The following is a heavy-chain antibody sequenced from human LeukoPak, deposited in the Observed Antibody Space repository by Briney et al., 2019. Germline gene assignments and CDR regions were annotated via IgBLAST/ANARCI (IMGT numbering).Heavy chain of an antibody. Sequence: GASVKVSCKASGYTFTSYAMHWVRQAPGQRLEWMGWINAGNGNTKYSQKFQGRVTITRDTSASTAYMELSSLRSEDTAVYYCARDQGYSYGYGIDYWGQGTLVTVSS. CDR3: ARDQGYSYGYGIDY. V-gene: IGHV1-3*01. CDR1: GYTFTSYA. J-gene: IGHJ4*02. D-gene: IGHD5-18*01. CDR2: INAGNGNT.